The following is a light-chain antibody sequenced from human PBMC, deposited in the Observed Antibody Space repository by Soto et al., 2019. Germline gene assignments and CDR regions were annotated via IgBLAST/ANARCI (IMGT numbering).Light chain of an antibody. CDR2: GAS. CDR1: QSVSSN. CDR3: QHHNNWPLGVT. J-gene: IGKJ3*01. Sequence: EIVMTQSPATLSVSPGERATLSCRASQSVSSNLAWYQQKPGQAPRLLIYGASTRATGIPARFSGSGSGTEFTLTISSLQSEDFAVYYCQHHNNWPLGVTFGHGTNADIK. V-gene: IGKV3-15*01.